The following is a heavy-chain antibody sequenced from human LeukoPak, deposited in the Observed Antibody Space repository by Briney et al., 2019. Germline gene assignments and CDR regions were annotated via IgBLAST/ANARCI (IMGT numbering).Heavy chain of an antibody. CDR1: GGSISSYY. Sequence: PSETLSLTCTVSGGSISSYYWSWIRQPAGKGLEWIGYIYYSGSTNYNPSLKSRVTISVDTSKNQFSLKLNSVTAADTAVYYCARELNRYSGGAFDIWGQGTMVTVSS. V-gene: IGHV4-59*01. J-gene: IGHJ3*02. D-gene: IGHD3-16*02. CDR3: ARELNRYSGGAFDI. CDR2: IYYSGST.